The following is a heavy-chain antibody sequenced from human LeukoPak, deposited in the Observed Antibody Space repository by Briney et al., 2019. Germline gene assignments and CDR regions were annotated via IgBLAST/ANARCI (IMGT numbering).Heavy chain of an antibody. D-gene: IGHD3-10*01. CDR3: ARDGHYYGSGSYYLYYYYYYGMDV. CDR2: IKQDGSEK. V-gene: IGHV3-7*01. Sequence: GGSLRLSCAASGFTFSSYWMSWVRQAPGKGLEWVANIKQDGSEKYYVDSVKGRFTISRDNAKNSLYLQMNSLRAEDTAVYYCARDGHYYGSGSYYLYYYYYYGMDVWGQGTTVTVSS. J-gene: IGHJ6*02. CDR1: GFTFSSYW.